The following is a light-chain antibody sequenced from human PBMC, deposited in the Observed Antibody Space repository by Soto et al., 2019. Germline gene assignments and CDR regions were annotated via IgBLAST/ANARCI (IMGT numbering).Light chain of an antibody. Sequence: QSALTQPASVSGSPGQSITISCTGTSSDVGGYNYVSWYQQHPGKAPKLMIYEVSNRPSGVSNRFSGSKSGTTASLTISGLQAEDEADYYCCSFTNSYTWVFGGGTKLTVL. V-gene: IGLV2-14*01. CDR3: CSFTNSYTWV. CDR1: SSDVGGYNY. CDR2: EVS. J-gene: IGLJ3*02.